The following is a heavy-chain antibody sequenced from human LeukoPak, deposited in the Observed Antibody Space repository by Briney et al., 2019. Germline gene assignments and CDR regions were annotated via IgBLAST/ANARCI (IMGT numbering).Heavy chain of an antibody. D-gene: IGHD5-24*01. V-gene: IGHV3-7*01. J-gene: IGHJ3*02. CDR3: ATISAQTFDI. CDR2: IKPDGSDK. CDR1: GFSFRSHW. Sequence: PGGSLRLSCVGSGFSFRSHWVNWVRQSPGKGLEWVANIKPDGSDKYYVNSARGRFTVSRDNAKNSAFVQMNSVRAEDTAIYYCATISAQTFDIWGQGTLVSVSS.